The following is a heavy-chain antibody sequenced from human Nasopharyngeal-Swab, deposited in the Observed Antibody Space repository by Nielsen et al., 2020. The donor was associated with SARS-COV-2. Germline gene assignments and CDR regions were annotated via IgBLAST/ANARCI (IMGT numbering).Heavy chain of an antibody. J-gene: IGHJ4*02. CDR1: GFTFSSYG. CDR3: ARDWDYYDSSGFDY. V-gene: IGHV3-33*01. D-gene: IGHD3-22*01. Sequence: LKISCAASGFTFSSYGMHWVRQAPGKGLEWVAVIWYDGSNKYYADSVKGRFTISRDNSKNTLYLQMNSLRAEDTAVYYCARDWDYYDSSGFDYWGQGTLVTVSS. CDR2: IWYDGSNK.